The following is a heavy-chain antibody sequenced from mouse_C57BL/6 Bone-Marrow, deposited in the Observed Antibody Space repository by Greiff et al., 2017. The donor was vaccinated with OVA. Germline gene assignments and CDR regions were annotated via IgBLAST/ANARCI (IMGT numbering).Heavy chain of an antibody. CDR2: INPSNGGT. Sequence: QVQLQQPGTELVKPGASVKLSCKASGYTFTSYWMHWVKQRPGQGLEWIGNINPSNGGTNYNEKFKSKATLTVDKSSSTAYMQLSSLTSEDSAVYYYARSPSYYGSSYWYFDVWGTGTTVTVSS. J-gene: IGHJ1*03. D-gene: IGHD1-1*01. CDR3: ARSPSYYGSSYWYFDV. CDR1: GYTFTSYW. V-gene: IGHV1-53*01.